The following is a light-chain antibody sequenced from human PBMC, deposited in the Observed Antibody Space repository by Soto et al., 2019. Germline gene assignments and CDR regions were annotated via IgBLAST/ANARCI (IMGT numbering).Light chain of an antibody. CDR1: QSFATN. Sequence: EIVMTQSPATLSGSAGERATLSCRASQSFATNLAWYQQKPGQPPRLLIYGASTRATGIPARFSGSGSGTEFTLTISSLQSVDFAVYSCQQYNNWPWTFGQGTKVDIK. CDR3: QQYNNWPWT. CDR2: GAS. J-gene: IGKJ1*01. V-gene: IGKV3-15*01.